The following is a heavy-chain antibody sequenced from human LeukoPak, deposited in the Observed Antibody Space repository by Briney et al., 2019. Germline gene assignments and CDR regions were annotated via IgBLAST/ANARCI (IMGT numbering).Heavy chain of an antibody. D-gene: IGHD2/OR15-2a*01. J-gene: IGHJ4*02. CDR1: GGSISSNY. Sequence: PSKTLSLTCTVSGGSISSNYWSWIRQTPGKGLEWIGYMYYSGSTNYNPSLKSRVTISVDTSKNQFSLKLSSVTAADTAVYYCASHSEGHFYYFDYWGQGTLVTVSS. CDR2: MYYSGST. CDR3: ASHSEGHFYYFDY. V-gene: IGHV4-59*08.